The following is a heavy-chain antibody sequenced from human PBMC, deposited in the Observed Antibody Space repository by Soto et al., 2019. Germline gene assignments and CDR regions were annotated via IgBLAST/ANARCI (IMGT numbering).Heavy chain of an antibody. CDR3: AREPYLPMARNDF. CDR2: IYYSGTT. D-gene: IGHD3-10*01. V-gene: IGHV4-59*04. J-gene: IGHJ4*02. Sequence: SETLSLTCTVSGTSIIRYYWSWIRQPPGKGLEWIGEIYYSGTTYYNPSLKGRLIISIDTSRNQFSLSLNSVTAADTAVYFCAREPYLPMARNDFWGQGAQVTVSS. CDR1: GTSIIRYY.